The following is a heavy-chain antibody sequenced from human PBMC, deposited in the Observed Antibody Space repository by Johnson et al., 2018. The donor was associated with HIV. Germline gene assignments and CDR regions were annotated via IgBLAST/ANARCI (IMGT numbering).Heavy chain of an antibody. V-gene: IGHV3-66*01. D-gene: IGHD2-8*02. J-gene: IGHJ3*02. CDR1: GFTVSSNY. CDR2: IQSGGGT. Sequence: VQLVESEGGLVQPGGSLRLSCTASGFTVSSNYMSWVRQAPGTGLKWVAIIQSGGGTYRADSVNGRFTISRDNAKNSLNLQMNSLRGEDTALYYCGRAPLYCTGGRCHPDAVDIWGQGTLVTVSS. CDR3: GRAPLYCTGGRCHPDAVDI.